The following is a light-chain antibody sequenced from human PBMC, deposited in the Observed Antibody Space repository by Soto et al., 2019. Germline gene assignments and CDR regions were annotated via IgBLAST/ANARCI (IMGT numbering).Light chain of an antibody. Sequence: EIVLTQSPGTLSLSPGERATLSCRTSQSVSSSYLAWYQQKPGQAPRLLIYDTSSRATGIPDRFSGSGSGTDFTLTISRLEPEDVAVYYCQQFGSSPLYTFGQGTKLEIK. CDR1: QSVSSSY. CDR3: QQFGSSPLYT. J-gene: IGKJ2*01. V-gene: IGKV3-20*01. CDR2: DTS.